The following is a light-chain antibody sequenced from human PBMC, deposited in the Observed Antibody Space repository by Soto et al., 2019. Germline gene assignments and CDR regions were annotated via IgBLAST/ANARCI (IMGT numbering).Light chain of an antibody. V-gene: IGLV2-14*01. Sequence: QSALTQPAYVSGSRGQSITISCTGTSSDVGGYNYVSWYQQHPGKAPKLMIYDVSNRPSGVSNRFSGSKSGNTASLTISGLQAEDEADYYCSSYTSSSTLVFGGGTKVTAL. CDR2: DVS. CDR3: SSYTSSSTLV. J-gene: IGLJ2*01. CDR1: SSDVGGYNY.